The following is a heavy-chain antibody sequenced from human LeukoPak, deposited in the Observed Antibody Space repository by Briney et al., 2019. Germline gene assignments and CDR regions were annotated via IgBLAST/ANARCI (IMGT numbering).Heavy chain of an antibody. CDR1: GGSISSYY. D-gene: IGHD3-10*01. Sequence: SETLSLTCTVSGGSISSYYWSWIRQPPGKGLEWIGYIYYTGSTYYNPSLKSRVTISADTSKNQFSLRLTSVTAADTAVYYCAREGSGSYGFDYWGQGTLVTVSS. V-gene: IGHV4-59*01. CDR2: IYYTGST. J-gene: IGHJ4*02. CDR3: AREGSGSYGFDY.